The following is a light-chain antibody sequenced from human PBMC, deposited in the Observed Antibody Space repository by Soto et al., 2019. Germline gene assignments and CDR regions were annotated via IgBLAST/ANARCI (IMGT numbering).Light chain of an antibody. CDR3: TSYTSSSTRVV. CDR1: SSDVGAYNY. J-gene: IGLJ2*01. Sequence: QSALTQPASVSGSPGQSITISCTGTSSDVGAYNYVSWYQHHPGKAPKLLIYDVSNRPSGVSNRFSGSKSGNTASLTISGLQAEDEAEYYCTSYTSSSTRVVFGTGTKLTVL. CDR2: DVS. V-gene: IGLV2-14*01.